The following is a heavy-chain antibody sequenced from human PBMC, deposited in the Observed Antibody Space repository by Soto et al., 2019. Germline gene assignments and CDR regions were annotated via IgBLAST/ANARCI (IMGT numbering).Heavy chain of an antibody. CDR1: GYRFTSYW. CDR2: IFPSDSDT. D-gene: IGHD3-22*01. Sequence: GESLKISCRTSGYRFTSYWIAWVRQMPGKGLEWMGIIFPSDSDTRYSPSFQGQVTISADRSTSTVFLQWASLKASDTAVYFCAIKDKSGYFNWFDPWGQGTLVTAPQ. V-gene: IGHV5-51*01. CDR3: AIKDKSGYFNWFDP. J-gene: IGHJ5*02.